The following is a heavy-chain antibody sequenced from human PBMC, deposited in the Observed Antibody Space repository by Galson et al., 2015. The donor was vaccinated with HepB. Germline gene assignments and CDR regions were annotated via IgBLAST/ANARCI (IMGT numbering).Heavy chain of an antibody. CDR3: ARVGLGMICFAFDI. Sequence: SVKVSCKASGGTFSSYAISWVRQAPGQGLEWMGGIIPIFGTANYAQKFQGRVTITADESTSIAYMELSSLRSEDTAVYYCARVGLGMICFAFDIWGQGTMFTISS. J-gene: IGHJ3*02. CDR2: IIPIFGTA. D-gene: IGHD7-27*01. CDR1: GGTFSSYA. V-gene: IGHV1-69*13.